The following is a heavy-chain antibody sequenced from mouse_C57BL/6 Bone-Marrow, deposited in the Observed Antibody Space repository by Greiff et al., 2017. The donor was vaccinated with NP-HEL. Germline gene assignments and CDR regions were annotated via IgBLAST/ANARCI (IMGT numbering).Heavy chain of an antibody. D-gene: IGHD4-1*01. Sequence: QVQLQQPGAELVRPGSSVKLSCKASGYTFTSYWMDWVKQRPGQGLEWIGNIYPSDSETPYNQKFKDKATLTVDKSSSTAYMQLSSLTSEDSAVYYCARVLTFYAMDYWGQGTSVTVSS. CDR1: GYTFTSYW. V-gene: IGHV1-61*01. J-gene: IGHJ4*01. CDR2: IYPSDSET. CDR3: ARVLTFYAMDY.